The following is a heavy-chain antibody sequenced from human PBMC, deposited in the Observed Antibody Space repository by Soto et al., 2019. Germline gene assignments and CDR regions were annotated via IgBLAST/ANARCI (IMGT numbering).Heavy chain of an antibody. V-gene: IGHV3-21*04. Sequence: GSLRLSCAASGFIFSSYTMAWVRQAPGKGLEWVSSISSSSSNIEYADSVKGRFSVSRDNANNSLFLQINSLRAEDTAIYYCAREDYAGASPRFDYWGLGAPV. CDR3: AREDYAGASPRFDY. J-gene: IGHJ4*02. CDR2: ISSSSSNI. CDR1: GFIFSSYT. D-gene: IGHD4-17*01.